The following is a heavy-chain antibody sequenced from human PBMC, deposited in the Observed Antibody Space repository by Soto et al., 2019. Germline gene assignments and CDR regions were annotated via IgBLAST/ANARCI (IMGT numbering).Heavy chain of an antibody. CDR3: ARTRSFTLGFCYDGMDV. CDR1: GYSFASYW. Sequence: EVQLVQSGAEVKKPGESLKISCQGSGYSFASYWIGWVRQMPGKDLEWMGIIYPGDSDTRYSPSFQGQVTISADKSLRTAYLQWTSLKASDTALYYCARTRSFTLGFCYDGMDVWGQGTTVTVSS. J-gene: IGHJ6*02. V-gene: IGHV5-51*01. D-gene: IGHD6-6*01. CDR2: IYPGDSDT.